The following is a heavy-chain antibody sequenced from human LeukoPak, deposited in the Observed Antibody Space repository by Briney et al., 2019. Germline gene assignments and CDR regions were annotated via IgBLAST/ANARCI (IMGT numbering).Heavy chain of an antibody. Sequence: PGGSLRLSCAASGFTFSSYLMSWVRQAPGKGLEWVANIKQDGSEKYYVDSVKGRFTISRDNAKNSLYLQMNSLRAEDTAVYYCARTYHFDIWGQGTMVTVSS. CDR1: GFTFSSYL. D-gene: IGHD2-2*01. V-gene: IGHV3-7*01. CDR3: ARTYHFDI. J-gene: IGHJ3*02. CDR2: IKQDGSEK.